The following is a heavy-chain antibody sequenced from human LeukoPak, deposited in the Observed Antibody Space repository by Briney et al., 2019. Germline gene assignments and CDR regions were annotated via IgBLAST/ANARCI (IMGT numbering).Heavy chain of an antibody. D-gene: IGHD3-22*01. J-gene: IGHJ4*02. CDR1: GGSISSYY. CDR3: ARIPRLFTMTHFDY. V-gene: IGHV4-59*12. CDR2: IYYSGST. Sequence: SETLSLTCTVSGGSISSYYWSWIRQPPGKGLEWIGYIYYSGSTNYNPSLKSRVTISVDTSKNQFSLKLSSVTAADTAVYYCARIPRLFTMTHFDYWGQGTLVTVSS.